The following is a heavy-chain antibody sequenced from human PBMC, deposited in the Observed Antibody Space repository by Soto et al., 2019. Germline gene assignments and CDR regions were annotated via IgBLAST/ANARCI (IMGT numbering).Heavy chain of an antibody. CDR2: ISGSGGST. CDR1: GFTFSSYA. V-gene: IGHV3-23*01. J-gene: IGHJ4*02. D-gene: IGHD5-12*01. Sequence: GESLKISCAASGFTFSSYAMSWVRQAPGKGLEWVSAISGSGGSTYYADSVKGRFTISRDNSKNTLYLQMNSLRAEDTAVYYCAKDMEMATILHWGQGTLVTVSS. CDR3: AKDMEMATILH.